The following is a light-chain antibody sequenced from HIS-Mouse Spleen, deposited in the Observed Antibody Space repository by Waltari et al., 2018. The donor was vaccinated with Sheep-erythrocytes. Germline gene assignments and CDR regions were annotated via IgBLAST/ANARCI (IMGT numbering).Light chain of an antibody. V-gene: IGKV1-39*01. Sequence: DIQMTQSPSSLSASVGDRVTITCRASQSIRSYLNWYQQKPEKAPKLLIYAASSLNSGGPSRFSGSGSGSAFTLTISSLQPEDFATYYGRQSYSTPQYTFVPGTKVYI. CDR3: RQSYSTPQYT. CDR1: QSIRSY. J-gene: IGKJ3*01. CDR2: AAS.